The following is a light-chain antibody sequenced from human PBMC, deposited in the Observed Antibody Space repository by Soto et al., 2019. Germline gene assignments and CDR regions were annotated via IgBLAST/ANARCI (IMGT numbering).Light chain of an antibody. Sequence: EIVLTQSPGTLSLSSGERATLSCRASQSVSSTYLAWYQQNPGQAPRLLIYGASSRATGIPDRFSGSGSGTDFTLTIRRLEPEDFAVYFCQQYGSSSYTFGQGTKLEIK. V-gene: IGKV3-20*01. CDR1: QSVSSTY. CDR2: GAS. CDR3: QQYGSSSYT. J-gene: IGKJ2*01.